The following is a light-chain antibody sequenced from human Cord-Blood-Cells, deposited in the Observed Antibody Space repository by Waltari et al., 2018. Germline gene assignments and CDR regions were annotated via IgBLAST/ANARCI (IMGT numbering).Light chain of an antibody. V-gene: IGLV2-23*03. CDR2: EGS. Sequence: LTQPASVSGSPGQSITISCTGTSSDVGSYNLVSWYQQHPGKAPKLMIYEGSKRPSGVSNRFSGSKSGNTASLTISGLQAEDEADYYCCSYAGSSTFHVVFGGGT. CDR1: SSDVGSYNL. J-gene: IGLJ2*01. CDR3: CSYAGSSTFHVV.